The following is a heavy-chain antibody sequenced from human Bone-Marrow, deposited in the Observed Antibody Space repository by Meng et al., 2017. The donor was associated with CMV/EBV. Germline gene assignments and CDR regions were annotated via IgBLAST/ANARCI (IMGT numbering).Heavy chain of an antibody. J-gene: IGHJ6*02. Sequence: ASVKVSCKTSGYTFTGYYMQWVRQAPGQGLEWMGWINPNSGGTNYAQKFQGRVTMTRDTSISTAYMELSRLRSDDTAVYYCARDLGGWDIVVLDVWGQGTTVTVSS. CDR1: GYTFTGYY. CDR2: INPNSGGT. CDR3: ARDLGGWDIVVLDV. D-gene: IGHD2-15*01. V-gene: IGHV1-2*02.